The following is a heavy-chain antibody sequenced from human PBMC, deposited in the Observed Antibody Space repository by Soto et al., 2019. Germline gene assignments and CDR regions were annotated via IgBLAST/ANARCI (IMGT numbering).Heavy chain of an antibody. CDR1: GYTFTSYC. J-gene: IGHJ3*02. D-gene: IGHD4-17*01. CDR2: ISAYNGNT. CDR3: ARDESTTVGNAFDI. Sequence: ASLKVSCKASGYTFTSYCISCVRQSPGQGLEWLGWISAYNGNTNYAQKLQGRVTMTTDTSTSTAYMELRSLRSDDTAVYYCARDESTTVGNAFDIWGQGTMVTVSS. V-gene: IGHV1-18*04.